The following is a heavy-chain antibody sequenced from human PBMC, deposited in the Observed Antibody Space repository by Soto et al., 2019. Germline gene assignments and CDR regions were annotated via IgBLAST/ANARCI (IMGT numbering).Heavy chain of an antibody. J-gene: IGHJ4*02. Sequence: QVQLQESGPGLVKPSETLSLTCTVSGDSINKYQWSGVRQPPGKRLEQIGCFYFSTNYNPALKSRVTISVASSKNHFSLKLTSVTAADTAVYFCARSNTRYSSPDYWGQGTLVTVSS. D-gene: IGHD3-22*01. CDR3: ARSNTRYSSPDY. CDR1: GDSINKYQ. CDR2: FYFST. V-gene: IGHV4-59*08.